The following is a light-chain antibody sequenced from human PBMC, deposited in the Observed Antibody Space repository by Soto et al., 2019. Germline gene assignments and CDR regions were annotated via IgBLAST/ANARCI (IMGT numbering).Light chain of an antibody. V-gene: IGLV1-44*01. CDR3: AAWDDTLNGYV. Sequence: QSVLTQPPSASGTPGQRVTISCSGSSSNIGSNTVNWYQQLSGTAPKLLIYSNDQRPSGVPDRSSGSKSGTSASLAISGLQSEDEADYYCAAWDDTLNGYVFGAGTKVTVL. CDR1: SSNIGSNT. CDR2: SND. J-gene: IGLJ1*01.